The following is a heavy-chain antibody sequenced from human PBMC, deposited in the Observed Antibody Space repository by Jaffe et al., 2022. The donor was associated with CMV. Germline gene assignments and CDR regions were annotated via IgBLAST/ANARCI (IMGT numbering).Heavy chain of an antibody. D-gene: IGHD1-26*01. V-gene: IGHV4-59*01. CDR1: GGSISSYY. J-gene: IGHJ4*02. CDR3: ARGGKGGSYYYGY. CDR2: IYYSGST. Sequence: QVQLQESGPGLVKPSETLSLTCTVSGGSISSYYWSWIRQPPGKGLEWIGYIYYSGSTNYNPSLKSRVTISVDTSKNQFSLKLSSVTAADTAVYYCARGGKGGSYYYGYWGQGTLVTVSS.